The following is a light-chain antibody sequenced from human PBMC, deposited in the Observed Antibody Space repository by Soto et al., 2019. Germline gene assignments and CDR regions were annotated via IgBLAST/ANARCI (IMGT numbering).Light chain of an antibody. CDR1: SNDIGGYIY. J-gene: IGLJ1*01. Sequence: QSALTQPASVSGSPGQSITISCTGTSNDIGGYIYVSWYRQHPGKAPKLMIYEVSNRPSGVSNRFSGSKSGNTASLTISGLQAEDEADYYCSSYTSSSTHYVFGTGTKLTVL. CDR2: EVS. V-gene: IGLV2-14*01. CDR3: SSYTSSSTHYV.